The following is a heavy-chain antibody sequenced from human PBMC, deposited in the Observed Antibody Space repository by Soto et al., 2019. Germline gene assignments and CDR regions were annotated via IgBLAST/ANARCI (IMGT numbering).Heavy chain of an antibody. CDR1: GFTFSGCA. D-gene: IGHD3-16*01. J-gene: IGHJ6*02. Sequence: EVQLLESGVGLVQPGGSLRLSCAASGFTFSGCAMSWVRQAPGKGLEWVSSISFSGDITYYADSVKGRFTISRDNSKNTLYMEMNSLRVEDTAVYHCAKGGFWVHYGMDAWGQGTTVTVSS. CDR2: ISFSGDIT. V-gene: IGHV3-23*01. CDR3: AKGGFWVHYGMDA.